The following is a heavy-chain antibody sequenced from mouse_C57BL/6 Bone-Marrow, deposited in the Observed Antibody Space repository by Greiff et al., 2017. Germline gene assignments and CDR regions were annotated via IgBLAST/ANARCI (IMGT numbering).Heavy chain of an antibody. CDR1: GYTFTDYY. V-gene: IGHV1-26*01. CDR3: ARWGRRRVLRDY. Sequence: EVQLQQSGPELVKPGASVKISCKASGYTFTDYYMNWVKQSHGKSLEWIGDINPNHGGTSYNQKFKGKATLTVDKSSSTAYMELRSLTSEDSAVYYWARWGRRRVLRDYWGQSTTRTVSS. J-gene: IGHJ2*01. CDR2: INPNHGGT.